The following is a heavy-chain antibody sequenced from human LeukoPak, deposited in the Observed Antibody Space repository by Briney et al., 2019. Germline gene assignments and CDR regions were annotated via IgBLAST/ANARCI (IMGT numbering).Heavy chain of an antibody. Sequence: SETLSLTCTVSGGSISSSSYYWGWIRQPPGKGLEWIGSIYYSGSTYYNPSLKSRVTISVDTSKNQFSLKLSSVTAADTAVYYCASRYSSSRFDPWGQGTLVTVSS. D-gene: IGHD6-13*01. J-gene: IGHJ5*02. V-gene: IGHV4-39*01. CDR3: ASRYSSSRFDP. CDR2: IYYSGST. CDR1: GGSISSSSYY.